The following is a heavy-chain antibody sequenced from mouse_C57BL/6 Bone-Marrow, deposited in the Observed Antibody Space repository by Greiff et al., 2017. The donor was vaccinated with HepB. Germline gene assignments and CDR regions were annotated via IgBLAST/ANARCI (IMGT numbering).Heavy chain of an antibody. CDR3: ARSYYYGSSYVAWFAY. V-gene: IGHV1-81*01. J-gene: IGHJ3*01. CDR2: IYPRSGNT. D-gene: IGHD1-1*01. Sequence: QVQLKQSGAELARPGASVKLSCKASGYTFTSYGISWVKQRTGQGLEWIGEIYPRSGNTYYNEKFKGKATLTADKSSSTAYMELRSLTSEDSAVYFCARSYYYGSSYVAWFAYWGQGTLVTVSA. CDR1: GYTFTSYG.